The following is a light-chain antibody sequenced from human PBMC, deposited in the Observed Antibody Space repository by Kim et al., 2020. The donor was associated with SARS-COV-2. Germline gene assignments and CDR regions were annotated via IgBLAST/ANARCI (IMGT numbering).Light chain of an antibody. CDR1: NNDVGGYNY. Sequence: GQSITIVCTGTNNDVGGYNYVSWYQQHPGKAPKLLIYDVKRRPSGVSDRFSGSKSGYRASLTISGLQPEDEADYFCSSYTGSSTSVFGTGTKVTVL. J-gene: IGLJ1*01. CDR2: DVK. V-gene: IGLV2-14*03. CDR3: SSYTGSSTSV.